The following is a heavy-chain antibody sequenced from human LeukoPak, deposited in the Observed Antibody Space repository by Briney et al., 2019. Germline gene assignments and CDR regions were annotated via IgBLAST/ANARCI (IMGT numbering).Heavy chain of an antibody. CDR2: ISYDGSNK. CDR3: ARGYSYGSPFDY. Sequence: GRSLRLSCAASGFTFSSYAMHWVRQAPGKGLEWVAVISYDGSNKYYADSAKGRFTISRDNSKNTLYLQMNSLRAEDTAVYYCARGYSYGSPFDYWGQGTLVTVSS. D-gene: IGHD5-18*01. V-gene: IGHV3-30-3*01. CDR1: GFTFSSYA. J-gene: IGHJ4*02.